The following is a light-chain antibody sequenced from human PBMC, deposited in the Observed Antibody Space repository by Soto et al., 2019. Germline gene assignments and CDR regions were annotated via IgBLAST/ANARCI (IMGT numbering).Light chain of an antibody. V-gene: IGLV2-11*01. CDR3: CSYAGTYTSSYF. J-gene: IGLJ1*01. Sequence: QSVLTQPRSVSGSPGQSVTISCTGTSSDFGGYNYVTWYQQYLGKAPKLMIYDVNKRPSGVPDRFSGSKSGNTASLTISGLQAEDEADYYCCSYAGTYTSSYFFGTGTKVTVL. CDR2: DVN. CDR1: SSDFGGYNY.